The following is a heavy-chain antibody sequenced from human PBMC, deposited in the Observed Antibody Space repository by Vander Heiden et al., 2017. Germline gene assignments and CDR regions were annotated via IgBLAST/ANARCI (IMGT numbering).Heavy chain of an antibody. D-gene: IGHD1-1*01. J-gene: IGHJ5*02. CDR2: VYYTGST. CDR1: GGSVSSGSHY. CDR3: ARVGRGLPGFDP. Sequence: QVQLQESVPGLVKPSETLSLTCTVSGGSVSSGSHYWNWIRQLPGKGLEWIGYVYYTGSTNYNPSLKSRLTILVDTSKSQFSLKLSSVTAADTAVYYCARVGRGLPGFDPWGQGTLVTVSS. V-gene: IGHV4-61*01.